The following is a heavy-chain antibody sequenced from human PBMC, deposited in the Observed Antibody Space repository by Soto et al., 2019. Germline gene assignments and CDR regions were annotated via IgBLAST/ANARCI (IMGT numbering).Heavy chain of an antibody. CDR3: ARGRLGYDILTGYYLYGMDV. Sequence: ASVKVSCKSSAYTFTSYGISWVRQAPGQGLEWMGWISDYNGNTNYAQKLQGRVTMTTDTSTSTAYMELRSLRSDDTAVYYCARGRLGYDILTGYYLYGMDVWGQGTTVTVSS. D-gene: IGHD3-9*01. J-gene: IGHJ6*02. CDR1: AYTFTSYG. CDR2: ISDYNGNT. V-gene: IGHV1-18*01.